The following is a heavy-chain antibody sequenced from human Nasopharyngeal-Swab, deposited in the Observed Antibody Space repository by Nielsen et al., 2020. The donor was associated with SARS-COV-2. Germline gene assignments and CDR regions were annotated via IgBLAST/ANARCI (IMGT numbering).Heavy chain of an antibody. D-gene: IGHD1-26*01. CDR2: IYYSGST. J-gene: IGHJ6*03. V-gene: IGHV4-39*07. Sequence: SETLSLTCTVSGGFISSSSYYWGWIRQPPGKGLEWIGSIYYSGSTYYNPSLKSRVTISVDTSKNQFSLKLSSVTAADTAVYYCARDLPDSVGATYYYMDVWGKGTTVTVSS. CDR3: ARDLPDSVGATYYYMDV. CDR1: GGFISSSSYY.